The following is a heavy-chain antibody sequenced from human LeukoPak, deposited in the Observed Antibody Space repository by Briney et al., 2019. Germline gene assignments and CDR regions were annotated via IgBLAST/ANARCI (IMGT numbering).Heavy chain of an antibody. CDR1: GYTFTSYY. D-gene: IGHD4-17*01. Sequence: ASVKVSCKASGYTFTSYYMHWVRQAPGQGLEWMGIINPSGGSTSYAQKFQGRVTMTRDTSTSTVYMELSSLRSEDTAVYYCARDLTVTTGPWYFDLWGRGTLVTVSS. J-gene: IGHJ2*01. CDR3: ARDLTVTTGPWYFDL. CDR2: INPSGGST. V-gene: IGHV1-46*01.